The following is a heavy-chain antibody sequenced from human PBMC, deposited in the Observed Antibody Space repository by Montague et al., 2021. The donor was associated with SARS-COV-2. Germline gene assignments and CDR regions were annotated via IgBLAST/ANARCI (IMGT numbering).Heavy chain of an antibody. Sequence: PALVKPTQTLTLTCTFSGFSLNTSGVGVTWVHQPPGKALEWLAFIYWNDYKHYSPSVKSRITITKDTSKNQVVLIMTNMDPVDTGTYYCAHDDVGNRGFEFWGQGTLVTVSS. J-gene: IGHJ4*02. CDR2: IYWNDYK. V-gene: IGHV2-5*01. CDR1: GFSLNTSGVG. CDR3: AHDDVGNRGFEF. D-gene: IGHD1-26*01.